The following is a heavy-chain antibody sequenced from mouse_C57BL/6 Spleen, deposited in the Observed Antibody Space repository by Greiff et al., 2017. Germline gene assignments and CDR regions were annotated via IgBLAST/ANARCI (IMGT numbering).Heavy chain of an antibody. V-gene: IGHV1-54*01. CDR1: GYAFTNYL. CDR3: ASNGYYYGSSYEYYAMDY. CDR2: INPGSGGT. J-gene: IGHJ4*01. D-gene: IGHD1-1*01. Sequence: VQLQQSGAELVRPGTSVKVSCKASGYAFTNYLIEWVKQRPGQGLEWIGVINPGSGGTNYNEKFKGKATLTADKSSSTAYMQLSSLTSEDSAVYFCASNGYYYGSSYEYYAMDYWGQGTSVTVSS.